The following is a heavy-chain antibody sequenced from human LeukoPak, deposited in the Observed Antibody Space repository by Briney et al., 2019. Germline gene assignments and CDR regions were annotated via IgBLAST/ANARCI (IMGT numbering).Heavy chain of an antibody. CDR3: ARDPPGSYYLFYYMDV. CDR1: GFTFNRYN. V-gene: IGHV3-21*01. J-gene: IGHJ6*03. CDR2: ISTSSSYI. Sequence: GGSLRLSCAASGFTFNRYNMNWVRRAPGKGLEWVSSISTSSSYIYYADSVKGRFTISRDNAKNSLYLQMNSLRAEDTAVYYCARDPPGSYYLFYYMDVWGKGATVTISS. D-gene: IGHD3-10*01.